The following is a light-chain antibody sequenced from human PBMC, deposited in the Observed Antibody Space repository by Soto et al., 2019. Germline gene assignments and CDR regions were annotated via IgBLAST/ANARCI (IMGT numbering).Light chain of an antibody. CDR3: SSYTSSTPYV. CDR2: DVS. J-gene: IGLJ1*01. Sequence: QPASVSGSPGQSITISCTGTSSDVGGYNYVSWYQQHPGKAPKLMIYDVSNRPSGVSNRFSGSKSGNTASLTISGLQAEDEADYYCSSYTSSTPYVFGTGTKLTVL. V-gene: IGLV2-14*01. CDR1: SSDVGGYNY.